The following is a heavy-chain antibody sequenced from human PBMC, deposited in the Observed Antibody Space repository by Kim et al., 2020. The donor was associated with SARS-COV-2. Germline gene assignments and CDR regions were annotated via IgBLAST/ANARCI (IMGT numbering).Heavy chain of an antibody. V-gene: IGHV7-4-1*02. D-gene: IGHD5-18*01. CDR3: ASGGRGYSYGFGYFDL. CDR1: GYTFTSYA. CDR2: INTNTGNP. Sequence: ASVKVSCKASGYTFTSYAMNWVRQAPGQGLEWMGWINTNTGNPTYAQGFTGRFVFSLDTSVSTAYLQISSLKAEDTAVYYCASGGRGYSYGFGYFDLWGRGTLVTVSS. J-gene: IGHJ2*01.